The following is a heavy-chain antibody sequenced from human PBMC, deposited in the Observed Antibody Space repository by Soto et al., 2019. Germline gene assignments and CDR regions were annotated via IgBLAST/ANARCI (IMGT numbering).Heavy chain of an antibody. Sequence: VASVKVSCKVSGYTLTELSMHWVRQAPGKGLEWMGGFDPEDGETIYAQKFQGRVTMTEDTSTDTAYMELSSLRSEDTAVYYCATSGWLRFEGPSPFDAFDIWGQGTMVTVSS. J-gene: IGHJ3*02. CDR2: FDPEDGET. CDR1: GYTLTELS. D-gene: IGHD5-12*01. CDR3: ATSGWLRFEGPSPFDAFDI. V-gene: IGHV1-24*01.